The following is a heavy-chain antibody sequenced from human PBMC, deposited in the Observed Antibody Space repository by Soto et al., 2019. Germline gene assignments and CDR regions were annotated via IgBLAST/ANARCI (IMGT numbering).Heavy chain of an antibody. CDR3: ARAVGGPTSNLDY. CDR2: INAGNGNT. Sequence: QIQLVQSGAEEKKPGASVKVSCKASGYTFTSYAMNLVRQAPGQRLEWMGWINAGNGNTKYSQKFQGRVTITRDTSESTAYMELSSLRSADTAAYYCARAVGGPTSNLDYWGQGPLVTVSS. CDR1: GYTFTSYA. D-gene: IGHD3-16*01. V-gene: IGHV1-3*05. J-gene: IGHJ4*02.